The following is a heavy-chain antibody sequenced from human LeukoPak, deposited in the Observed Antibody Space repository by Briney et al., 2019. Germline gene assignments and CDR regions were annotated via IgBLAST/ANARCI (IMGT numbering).Heavy chain of an antibody. Sequence: RGGSLRLSCAASGFTFSTCAMHWVRQAPGKGLEYVAAISGNVDSTYYANSVKGRFTISRDNSKNTLYLQMGSLRPEDMAVYYWAREVYAGNWFDPWGQGTLVTVSS. J-gene: IGHJ5*02. V-gene: IGHV3-64*01. CDR2: ISGNVDST. CDR1: GFTFSTCA. D-gene: IGHD2-8*01. CDR3: AREVYAGNWFDP.